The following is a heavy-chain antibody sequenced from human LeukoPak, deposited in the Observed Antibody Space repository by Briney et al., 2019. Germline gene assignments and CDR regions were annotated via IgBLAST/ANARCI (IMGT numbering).Heavy chain of an antibody. V-gene: IGHV3-74*01. CDR2: INFDGSST. J-gene: IGHJ4*02. CDR3: ARDLYGGNSIDY. Sequence: GGSLRLSCTASGFTFSSHWMHWVRQAPGKGLVWVSRINFDGSSTNYADSVKGRFTISRDNAKDTLYLQMNSLRAEDTAVYYCARDLYGGNSIDYWGQGTLVTVSS. CDR1: GFTFSSHW. D-gene: IGHD4-23*01.